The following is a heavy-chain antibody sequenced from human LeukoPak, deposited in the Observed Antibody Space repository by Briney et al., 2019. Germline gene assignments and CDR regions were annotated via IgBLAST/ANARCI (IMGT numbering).Heavy chain of an antibody. CDR1: GGSISSSSYY. J-gene: IGHJ6*03. Sequence: PSETLSLTCTVSGGSISSSSYYWGWIRQPPGKGLEWIGSIYYSGSTYYNPSLESRVTISVDTSKNQFSLKLSSVTAADTAVYYCARVGTGVFYYYYYMDVWGKGTTVTVSS. D-gene: IGHD1/OR15-1a*01. CDR3: ARVGTGVFYYYYYMDV. CDR2: IYYSGST. V-gene: IGHV4-39*01.